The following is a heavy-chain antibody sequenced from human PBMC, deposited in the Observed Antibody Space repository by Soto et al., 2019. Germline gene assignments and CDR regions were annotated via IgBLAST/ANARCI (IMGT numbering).Heavy chain of an antibody. V-gene: IGHV4-59*01. CDR2: LYYSGST. CDR1: GGSISSYY. J-gene: IGHJ2*01. D-gene: IGHD2-21*02. CDR3: ARAYCGGDCYSLWYFDL. Sequence: QVQLQESGPGLVKPSETLSLTCTVSGGSISSYYWSWIRQPPGKGLEWIGYLYYSGSTNYNPSPKSRVTISVDTSKNRFSLNLSSVTAADTAVYYCARAYCGGDCYSLWYFDLWGRGTLVTVSS.